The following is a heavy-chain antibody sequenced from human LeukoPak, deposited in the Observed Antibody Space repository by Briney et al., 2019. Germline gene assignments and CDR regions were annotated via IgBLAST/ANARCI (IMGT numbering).Heavy chain of an antibody. V-gene: IGHV4-4*02. CDR2: IHHEGST. CDR3: TAQGGWYIDY. Sequence: SLRLSCAASGFTVSSNYMSWVRQPPGKGLEWIGEIHHEGSTKYSPSLKSRVTISVDKSKNQFSLKLNSMTAADTAVYYCTAQGGWYIDYWGQGTLVTVSS. D-gene: IGHD6-19*01. J-gene: IGHJ4*02. CDR1: GFTVSSNY.